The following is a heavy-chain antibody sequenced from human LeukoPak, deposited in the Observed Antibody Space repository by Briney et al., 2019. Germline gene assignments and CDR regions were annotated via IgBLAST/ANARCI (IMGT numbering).Heavy chain of an antibody. CDR3: ARLRGGMIGGRYYYYGMDV. Sequence: SETLSLTCTVSGGSISNYYWSWIRQPPGKGLEWIAYIYYSGSTYYNPSLKSRVTISVDTSKNQFPLKLSSVTAADTAVYYCARLRGGMIGGRYYYYGMDVWGQGTTVTVSS. D-gene: IGHD3-10*02. CDR2: IYYSGST. CDR1: GGSISNYY. J-gene: IGHJ6*02. V-gene: IGHV4-59*08.